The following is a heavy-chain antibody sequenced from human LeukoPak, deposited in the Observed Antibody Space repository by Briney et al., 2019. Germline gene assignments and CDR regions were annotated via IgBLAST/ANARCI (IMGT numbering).Heavy chain of an antibody. Sequence: PGGSLRLSCAASGFTFSSYSMNWVRQAPGKGLEWVSYISSSGSTIYYADSVKGRFTISRDNAKNSLYLQMNSLRAEDTAVYYCARGNRRLAYYGSGSRLPFDHWGQGTLVTVSS. CDR1: GFTFSSYS. CDR3: ARGNRRLAYYGSGSRLPFDH. V-gene: IGHV3-48*04. D-gene: IGHD3-10*01. J-gene: IGHJ4*02. CDR2: ISSSGSTI.